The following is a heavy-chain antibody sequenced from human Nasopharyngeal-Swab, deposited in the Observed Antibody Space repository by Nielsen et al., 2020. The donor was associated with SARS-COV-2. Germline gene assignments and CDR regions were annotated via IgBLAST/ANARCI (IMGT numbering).Heavy chain of an antibody. D-gene: IGHD1-26*01. CDR3: AKPGGGSYYGPFDY. CDR2: ISYDGTNK. V-gene: IGHV3-30*18. Sequence: GKSLKISCAASGFTFSTYGMHWVRQAPGKGLEWVSVISYDGTNKYYADSVQGRFTISRDNSKNTLYLQMNSLRAEDTAVYYCAKPGGGSYYGPFDYWGQGTLVTVSS. CDR1: GFTFSTYG. J-gene: IGHJ4*02.